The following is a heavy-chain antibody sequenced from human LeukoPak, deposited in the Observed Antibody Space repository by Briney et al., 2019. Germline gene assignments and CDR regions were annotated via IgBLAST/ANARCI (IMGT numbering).Heavy chain of an antibody. CDR1: GGSISSYY. Sequence: ASETLSLTCTVSGGSISSYYWSWIRQPPGKRLEWIGYIYCSGSTNYNPSLKSRVTISVDTSKNQFSLKLSSVTAADTAVYYCARHYGDYVNAKDAFDIWGQGTMVTVSS. D-gene: IGHD4-17*01. J-gene: IGHJ3*02. CDR2: IYCSGST. CDR3: ARHYGDYVNAKDAFDI. V-gene: IGHV4-59*08.